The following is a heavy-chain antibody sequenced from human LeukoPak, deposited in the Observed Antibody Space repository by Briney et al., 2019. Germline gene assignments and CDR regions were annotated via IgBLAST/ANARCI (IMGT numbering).Heavy chain of an antibody. CDR3: AREGSYYDSSGYYAFGY. J-gene: IGHJ4*02. V-gene: IGHV1-18*01. Sequence: ASVKVSCKASGYTFTTYGISWVRQAPGQGLEWMGWISAYNGNTNYAQKLQGRVTMTTDTSTSTAYMELRSLRSDDTAVYYCAREGSYYDSSGYYAFGYWGQGTLVTVSS. CDR2: ISAYNGNT. CDR1: GYTFTTYG. D-gene: IGHD3-22*01.